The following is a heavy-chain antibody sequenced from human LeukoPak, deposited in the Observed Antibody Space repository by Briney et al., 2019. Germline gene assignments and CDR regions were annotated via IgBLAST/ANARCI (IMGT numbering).Heavy chain of an antibody. J-gene: IGHJ4*02. CDR1: GYTFTSYG. CDR2: ISAYNGNT. V-gene: IGHV1-18*01. CDR3: ARDLTIRVGYCSRTSCHLDY. Sequence: ASVKVSCKASGYTFTSYGISWVRQAPGQGLEWMGWISAYNGNTNYAQKLQGRVTMTTDTSTSTAYMELRSLRSDDTAVYYCARDLTIRVGYCSRTSCHLDYWGQGTLVTVSS. D-gene: IGHD2-2*01.